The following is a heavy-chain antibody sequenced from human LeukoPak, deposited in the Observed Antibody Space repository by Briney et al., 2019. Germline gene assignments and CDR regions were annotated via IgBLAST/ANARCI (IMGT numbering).Heavy chain of an antibody. CDR2: ISAYNGNT. Sequence: ASVKVSCKASGYTFTGYYMHWVRQAPGQGLEWMGWISAYNGNTNYAQKLQGRVTMTTDTSTSTAYMELRSLRSDDTAVYYCARDNSLGDSAWWFDPWGQGTLVTVSS. CDR1: GYTFTGYY. J-gene: IGHJ5*02. V-gene: IGHV1-18*04. D-gene: IGHD5-12*01. CDR3: ARDNSLGDSAWWFDP.